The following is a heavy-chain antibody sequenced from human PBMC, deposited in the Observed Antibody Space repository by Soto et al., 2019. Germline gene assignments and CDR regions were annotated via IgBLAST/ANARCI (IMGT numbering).Heavy chain of an antibody. Sequence: QVHLQQWGAGLLKPSETLSLTCAVYGESFIGYYWTWIRQPPGKGLEWIGEINHRGSANYNPSLKIRVTISVDTSNNQFSLKLSSVTAAYTSVYYCARTDIVTTNCFDPWGQGTLVTVSS. D-gene: IGHD5-12*01. J-gene: IGHJ5*02. CDR2: INHRGSA. CDR1: GESFIGYY. CDR3: ARTDIVTTNCFDP. V-gene: IGHV4-34*02.